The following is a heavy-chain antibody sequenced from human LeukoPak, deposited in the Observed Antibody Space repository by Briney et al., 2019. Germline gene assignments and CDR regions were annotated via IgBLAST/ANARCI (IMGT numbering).Heavy chain of an antibody. V-gene: IGHV3-48*03. Sequence: GGSLRLSCAASGFTFSSYEMNWVRQAPGKGLEWVSYISSSGATRYYADSVKGRFTMSRDNAKNSLYLLLNSLRAEDTAVYYCAREVVVAATRYMDVWGKGTTVTISS. J-gene: IGHJ6*03. CDR1: GFTFSSYE. D-gene: IGHD2-15*01. CDR3: AREVVVAATRYMDV. CDR2: ISSSGATR.